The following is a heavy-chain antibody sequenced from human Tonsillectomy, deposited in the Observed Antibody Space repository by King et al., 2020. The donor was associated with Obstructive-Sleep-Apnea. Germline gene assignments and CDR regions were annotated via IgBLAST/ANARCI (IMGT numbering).Heavy chain of an antibody. V-gene: IGHV3-30*02. CDR2: IGYDGSNK. CDR3: AKDKDSIAY. D-gene: IGHD6-13*01. J-gene: IGHJ4*02. Sequence: VQLVESGGGVVQPGGSLRLSCAASGFSFSYYAMHWVRQAPGKGLEWVTFIGYDGSNKYYADSVKGRFTISRDNPKNTLYLQMNNLRAEDTAVYYCAKDKDSIAYWGQGTLVTVSS. CDR1: GFSFSYYA.